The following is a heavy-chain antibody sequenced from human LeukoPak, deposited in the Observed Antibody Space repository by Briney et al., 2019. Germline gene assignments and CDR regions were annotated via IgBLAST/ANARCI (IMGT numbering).Heavy chain of an antibody. CDR1: GFTFSNYW. J-gene: IGHJ6*04. D-gene: IGHD3-10*02. V-gene: IGHV3-74*01. Sequence: GGSLRLSCAASGFTFSNYWMHWVRQAPGKGLVWVSRINSDGINTSYADSVKGRFTISRDNAKNSLYLQMNSLRAEDMAVYYCAELGITMIGGVWGKGTTVTISS. CDR3: AELGITMIGGV. CDR2: INSDGINT.